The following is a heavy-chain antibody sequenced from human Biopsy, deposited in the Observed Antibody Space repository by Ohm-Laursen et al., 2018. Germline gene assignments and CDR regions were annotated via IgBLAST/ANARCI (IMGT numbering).Heavy chain of an antibody. V-gene: IGHV3-11*01. CDR3: AKYTPTIFGVVGDDALDL. CDR1: EFSFSDYH. Sequence: SLRLSCAASEFSFSDYHMTWIRQTPGKGLEWVSYISPSGTNVNSADFVRGRFSISRDNAKKSLFLQMSSLRAEDTAVYYCAKYTPTIFGVVGDDALDLWGQGTMVTVSS. CDR2: ISPSGTNV. J-gene: IGHJ3*01. D-gene: IGHD3-3*01.